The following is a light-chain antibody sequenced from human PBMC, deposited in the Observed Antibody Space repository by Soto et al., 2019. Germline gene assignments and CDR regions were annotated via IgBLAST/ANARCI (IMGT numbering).Light chain of an antibody. CDR1: QDIRSD. CDR3: LQNNNYPLT. J-gene: IGKJ4*01. V-gene: IGKV1-6*01. CDR2: AAS. Sequence: AIQMTQSPSSLSASVGDRVTVTCRASQDIRSDVGWYQKKPGQAPKVLMYAASRLHSGVPSRFSGSGSGTNFVLTISSLQPEDVATYYCLQNNNYPLTFGGGTKVDI.